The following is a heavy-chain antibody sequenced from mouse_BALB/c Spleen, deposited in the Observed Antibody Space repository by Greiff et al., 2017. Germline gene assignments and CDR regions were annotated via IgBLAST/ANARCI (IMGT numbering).Heavy chain of an antibody. CDR1: GFTFSSYG. J-gene: IGHJ2*01. Sequence: DVHLVESGGDLVKPGGSLKLSCAASGFTFSSYGMSWVRQTPDKRLEWVATISSGGSYTYYPDSVKGRFTISRDNAKNTLYLQMSSLKSEDTAMYYCASPTDYWGQGTTLTVSS. V-gene: IGHV5-6*01. D-gene: IGHD1-1*01. CDR3: ASPTDY. CDR2: ISSGGSYT.